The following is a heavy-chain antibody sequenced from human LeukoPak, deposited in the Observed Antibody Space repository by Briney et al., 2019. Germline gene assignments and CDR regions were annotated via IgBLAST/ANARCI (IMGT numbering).Heavy chain of an antibody. CDR3: ARRYSSSWYGEDWFDP. V-gene: IGHV5-51*01. Sequence: GESLQISCKGSGYSFTSYWTGWVRQMPGKGLEWMGIIYPGDSDTRYSPSFQGQVTISADKSISTAYLQWSSLKASDTAMYYCARRYSSSWYGEDWFDPWGQGTLVTVSS. J-gene: IGHJ5*02. CDR1: GYSFTSYW. CDR2: IYPGDSDT. D-gene: IGHD6-13*01.